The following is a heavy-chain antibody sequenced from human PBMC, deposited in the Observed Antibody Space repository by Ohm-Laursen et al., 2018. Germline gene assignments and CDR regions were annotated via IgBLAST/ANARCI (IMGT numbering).Heavy chain of an antibody. D-gene: IGHD3-10*01. J-gene: IGHJ6*02. Sequence: ASVKVSCKASGYTFTSYDINWVRQATGQGLEWMGWMNPNSGNTGYAQKFQGRVTMTRNTSISTAYMELSSLRSEDTAVYYCARGLGVRRTIRLARYYGMDVWGQEITVTVSS. V-gene: IGHV1-8*01. CDR3: ARGLGVRRTIRLARYYGMDV. CDR1: GYTFTSYD. CDR2: MNPNSGNT.